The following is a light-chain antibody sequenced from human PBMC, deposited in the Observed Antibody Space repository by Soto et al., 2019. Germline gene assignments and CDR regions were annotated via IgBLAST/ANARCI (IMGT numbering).Light chain of an antibody. Sequence: EIVLTQSPGTLSLSPGERATLSCRASQSVSNNYLAWYQQKPGQAPRLLIYGASTRAAGIPARFSGSGSGTDFTLTISSLQSEDLAVYYCHQYKNWRTFGQGTKVDIK. CDR3: HQYKNWRT. J-gene: IGKJ1*01. CDR1: QSVSNN. CDR2: GAS. V-gene: IGKV3-15*01.